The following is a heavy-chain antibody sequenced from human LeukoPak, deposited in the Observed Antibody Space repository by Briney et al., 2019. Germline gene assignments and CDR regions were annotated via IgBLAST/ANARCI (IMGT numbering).Heavy chain of an antibody. CDR1: GGSISSYF. V-gene: IGHV4-59*01. D-gene: IGHD6-19*01. CDR2: ITYSGTT. Sequence: PSETLSLTCTVSGGSISSYFWAWIRQPPGKALEWIGYITYSGTTGYSGTTSYNPSLESRVTISADTSRNQFSLRLSSVTAADTAVYYCARDSRGAGPDFDYWGQGTLVTVSS. CDR3: ARDSRGAGPDFDY. J-gene: IGHJ4*02.